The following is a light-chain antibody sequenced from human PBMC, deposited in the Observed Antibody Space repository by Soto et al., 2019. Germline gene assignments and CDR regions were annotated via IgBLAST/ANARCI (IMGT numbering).Light chain of an antibody. J-gene: IGLJ3*02. CDR3: GTWDTSLFVWM. V-gene: IGLV1-51*01. CDR1: DSNIGKNF. Sequence: QSVLTQPPSVSAAPGQKVIISCSGSDSNIGKNFVSWYQHFPGTAPKLIIYDNDKRPAGIPDRFSGSRSDTSATLGITGLQTGDEADYYCGTWDTSLFVWMFGGGTKLTVL. CDR2: DND.